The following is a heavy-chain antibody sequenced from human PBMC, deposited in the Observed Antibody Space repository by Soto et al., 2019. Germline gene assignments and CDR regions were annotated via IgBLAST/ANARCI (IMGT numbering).Heavy chain of an antibody. Sequence: QVQLVQSGAEVKKPGSSVKVSCKASGGTFSSYAISWVRQAPGQGLEWMGGIIPIFGTANYAQKFQGRVTITAEKSTSTAYMELSSLRSEDTAVYYCARGNDYVWGSYRYAFDYWGQGTLVTVSS. D-gene: IGHD3-16*02. CDR2: IIPIFGTA. CDR1: GGTFSSYA. J-gene: IGHJ4*02. V-gene: IGHV1-69*06. CDR3: ARGNDYVWGSYRYAFDY.